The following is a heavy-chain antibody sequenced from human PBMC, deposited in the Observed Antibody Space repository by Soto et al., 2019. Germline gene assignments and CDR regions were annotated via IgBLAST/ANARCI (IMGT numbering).Heavy chain of an antibody. CDR2: IYYSGST. D-gene: IGHD3-10*01. CDR3: ARGESYYGSGSYWS. CDR1: GGAISSYY. Sequence: SETLSLTCTVSGGAISSYYWSWIRQPPGKGLEWIGYIYYSGSTNYNPSLKSRVTISVDTSKNQFSLKLSSVTAADTAVYYCARGESYYGSGSYWSWGQGTLVTVSS. J-gene: IGHJ4*02. V-gene: IGHV4-59*01.